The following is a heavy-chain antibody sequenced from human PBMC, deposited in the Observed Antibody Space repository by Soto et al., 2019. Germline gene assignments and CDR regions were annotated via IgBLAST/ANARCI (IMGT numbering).Heavy chain of an antibody. Sequence: SVKVSCKASGGTFSSYTISWVRQAPGQGLEWMGRIIPILGIANYAQEFQGRVTITADKSTSTAYMELSSLRSEDTAVYYCAREGTRDAFDIWGQGTMVTVSS. V-gene: IGHV1-69*04. J-gene: IGHJ3*02. CDR1: GGTFSSYT. D-gene: IGHD1-1*01. CDR2: IIPILGIA. CDR3: AREGTRDAFDI.